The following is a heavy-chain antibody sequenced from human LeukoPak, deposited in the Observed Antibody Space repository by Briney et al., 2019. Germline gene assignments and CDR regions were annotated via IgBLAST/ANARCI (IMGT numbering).Heavy chain of an antibody. D-gene: IGHD3-3*01. CDR3: ATKSTFWSGLNYYYGMDV. V-gene: IGHV1-24*01. CDR2: FDPEDGET. CDR1: GYTLTELS. Sequence: AASVKVSCKVSGYTLTELSMHWVRQAPGKGLEWMGGFDPEDGETIYAQKFQGRVTMTEDTSTDTAYMELSSLRSEDTAVYYCATKSTFWSGLNYYYGMDVWGQGTTVTVSS. J-gene: IGHJ6*02.